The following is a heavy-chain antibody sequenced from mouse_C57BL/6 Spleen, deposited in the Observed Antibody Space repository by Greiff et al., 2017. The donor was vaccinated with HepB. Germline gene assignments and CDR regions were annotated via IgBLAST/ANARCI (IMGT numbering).Heavy chain of an antibody. CDR1: GYSITSGYY. CDR3: ARADYYGSSYEYFDV. Sequence: ESGPGLVKPSQSLSLTCSVTGYSITSGYYWNWLRQFPGNKLEWMGYISYDGSNNYNPSLKNRISITRDTSKNQFFLTLNSLTTEDTATYYCARADYYGSSYEYFDVWGTGTTVTVSS. D-gene: IGHD1-1*01. J-gene: IGHJ1*03. V-gene: IGHV3-6*01. CDR2: ISYDGSN.